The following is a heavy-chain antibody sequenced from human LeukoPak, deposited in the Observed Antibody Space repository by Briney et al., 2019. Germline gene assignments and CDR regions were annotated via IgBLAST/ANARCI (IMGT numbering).Heavy chain of an antibody. J-gene: IGHJ4*02. Sequence: GGSLRLSCAASGFTFSTHAMNWVRQAPGKGLEWVSLISGGSTYYADSVKGRFTISRDSSKNTLYLQMNSLRAEDTAVYYCAKGLGSGRYFGFDYWGQGTLVTVSS. D-gene: IGHD1-26*01. CDR3: AKGLGSGRYFGFDY. CDR2: ISGGST. V-gene: IGHV3-23*01. CDR1: GFTFSTHA.